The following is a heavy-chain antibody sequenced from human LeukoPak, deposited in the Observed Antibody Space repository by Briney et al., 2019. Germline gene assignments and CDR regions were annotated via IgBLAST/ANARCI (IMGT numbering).Heavy chain of an antibody. V-gene: IGHV3-7*03. Sequence: GGSLRLSCAASGFSFSGYWMTWVRQAPGKGLEWVGNIKEDGSEKYYADFVKGRFTISRDNAKNSLDLQMNSLRAEDTAVYYCARRGSTDYWGQGNLVTVSS. D-gene: IGHD2/OR15-2a*01. CDR1: GFSFSGYW. CDR3: ARRGSTDY. J-gene: IGHJ4*02. CDR2: IKEDGSEK.